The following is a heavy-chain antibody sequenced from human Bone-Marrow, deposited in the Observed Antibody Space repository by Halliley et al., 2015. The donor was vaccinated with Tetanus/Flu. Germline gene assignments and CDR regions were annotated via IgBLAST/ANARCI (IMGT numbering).Heavy chain of an antibody. V-gene: IGHV4-59*12. Sequence: LRLSCSASGGSLSSYYWSWVRQTPGKGLEWIAFIHYGGSTNYNPSLKSRVTISIDRSKDQFSLKLSSVTAADTAVYYCARGGATVGGTAFDPWGQGTLVTVSS. CDR2: IHYGGST. J-gene: IGHJ5*02. D-gene: IGHD3-16*01. CDR1: GGSLSSYY. CDR3: ARGGATVGGTAFDP.